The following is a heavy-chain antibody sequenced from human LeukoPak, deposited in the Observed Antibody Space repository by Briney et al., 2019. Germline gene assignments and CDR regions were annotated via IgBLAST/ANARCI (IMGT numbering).Heavy chain of an antibody. CDR1: GFTVSSNY. J-gene: IGHJ4*02. V-gene: IGHV3-66*01. CDR3: AKYLPNQLLKD. CDR2: IYSDGST. Sequence: GGSLRLSCAASGFTVSSNYMSWVRQAPGKGLEWVSIIYSDGSTYYADSVKGRFTISRDNSKNTLYLQMNSLRAEDTAVYYCAKYLPNQLLKDWGQGTLVTVSS. D-gene: IGHD2-2*01.